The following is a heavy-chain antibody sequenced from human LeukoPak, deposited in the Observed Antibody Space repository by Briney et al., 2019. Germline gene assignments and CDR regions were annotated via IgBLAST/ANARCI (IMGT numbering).Heavy chain of an antibody. CDR1: GFTFSSYW. D-gene: IGHD6-19*01. CDR2: IKQDGSEK. Sequence: GGSLRLSCAASGFTFSSYWMSWVRQAPGKGLEWVANIKQDGSEKYYVDSVKGRFTISRDNAKNSLYLQMNSLRAEDTAAYYCARSRSDTGYYYYYMDVWGKGTTVTVSS. V-gene: IGHV3-7*01. J-gene: IGHJ6*03. CDR3: ARSRSDTGYYYYYMDV.